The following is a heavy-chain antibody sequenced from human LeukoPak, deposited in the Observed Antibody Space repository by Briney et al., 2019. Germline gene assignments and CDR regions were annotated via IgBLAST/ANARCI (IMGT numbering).Heavy chain of an antibody. CDR2: IYYSGST. CDR1: GGSISSSSYY. CDR3: ASQPGVVTNYFDY. V-gene: IGHV4-39*01. Sequence: SETLSLTCTVSGGSISSSSYYWGWIRQPPGKGLEWIGSIYYSGSTYYNPSLKSRVTISVDTSKNQFSLKLSSVTAADTAVYYCASQPGVVTNYFDYWGQGTLVTVSS. D-gene: IGHD2-21*02. J-gene: IGHJ4*02.